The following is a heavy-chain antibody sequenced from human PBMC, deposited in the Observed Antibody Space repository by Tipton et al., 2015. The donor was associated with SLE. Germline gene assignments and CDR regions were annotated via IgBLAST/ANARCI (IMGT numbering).Heavy chain of an antibody. Sequence: TLSLTCAVYGGCFSDYYWTWIRQPPGKGLEWIGSISSSGCTYYNPSLRSRVTISVDTSKNQFSLNLTSVTAADTALYYCARAGYSSGWYGRGFDSWGQGTLVTVSS. J-gene: IGHJ4*02. CDR3: ARAGYSSGWYGRGFDS. CDR2: ISSSGCT. V-gene: IGHV4-34*01. CDR1: GGCFSDYY. D-gene: IGHD6-19*01.